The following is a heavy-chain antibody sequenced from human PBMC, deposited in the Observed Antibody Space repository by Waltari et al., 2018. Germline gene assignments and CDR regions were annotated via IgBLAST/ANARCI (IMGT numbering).Heavy chain of an antibody. J-gene: IGHJ4*02. Sequence: QVQLQESGPGLVKPSQTLSLTCTVSGGSISSGGYYWSGIRQHPGKGLEWIGYIYYSGSTYYNPSLKSRVTISVDTSKNQFSLKLSSVTAADTAVYYCARDGGLLRGPIDYWGQGTLVTVSS. CDR2: IYYSGST. D-gene: IGHD1-26*01. V-gene: IGHV4-31*03. CDR3: ARDGGLLRGPIDY. CDR1: GGSISSGGYY.